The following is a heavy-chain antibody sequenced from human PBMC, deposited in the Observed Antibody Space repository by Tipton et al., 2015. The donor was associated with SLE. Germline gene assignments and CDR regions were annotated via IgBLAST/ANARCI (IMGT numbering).Heavy chain of an antibody. D-gene: IGHD5-24*01. CDR1: GGSISNSSYY. CDR2: IYYSGST. Sequence: TLSLTCTVSGGSISNSSYYWGWIRQPPGKGLEWIGSIYYSGSTYSNPSLKSRVTISVDTSKNQFSLKMSSVTAADTAVYYCARGDGYNFDYWGQGTLVTVSS. V-gene: IGHV4-39*01. J-gene: IGHJ4*02. CDR3: ARGDGYNFDY.